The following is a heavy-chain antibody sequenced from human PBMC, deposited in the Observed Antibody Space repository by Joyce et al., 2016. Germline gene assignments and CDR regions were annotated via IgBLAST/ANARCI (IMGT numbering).Heavy chain of an antibody. J-gene: IGHJ6*02. CDR2: IHYTGSA. V-gene: IGHV4-30-4*01. CDR1: GASISSGDYY. Sequence: QVQLQESGPGLVKPSQTLSLTCTVYGASISSGDYYWSWIRQPPGKGLEWIGYIHYTGSAFYCPSLKSRVTISIDKSKNHFSLNLTSVTATDTAVYYCARDSMVRGTDYYGLDVWGQGTTVSVSS. D-gene: IGHD3-10*01. CDR3: ARDSMVRGTDYYGLDV.